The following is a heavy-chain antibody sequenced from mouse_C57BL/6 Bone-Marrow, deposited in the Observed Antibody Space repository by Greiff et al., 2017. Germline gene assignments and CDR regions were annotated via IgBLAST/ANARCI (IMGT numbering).Heavy chain of an antibody. CDR2: INPSTGGT. J-gene: IGHJ1*03. D-gene: IGHD4-1*01. Sequence: VQLQQSGPELVKPGASVKISCKASGYSFTGYYMNWVKQSPEKSLEWIGEINPSTGGTTYNQKFKAKATLTVDKSSSTAYMQLKSLTSEDSAVYYVARWESRGYFDVWGTGTTVTVSS. V-gene: IGHV1-42*01. CDR1: GYSFTGYY. CDR3: ARWESRGYFDV.